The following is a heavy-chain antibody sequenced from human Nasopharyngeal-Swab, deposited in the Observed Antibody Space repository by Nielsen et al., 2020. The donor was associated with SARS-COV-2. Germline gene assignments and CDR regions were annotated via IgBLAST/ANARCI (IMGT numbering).Heavy chain of an antibody. V-gene: IGHV3-48*04. Sequence: GESLKISCAASGFTFGSYSMNWVRQAPGKGLEWVSYISSSSSTIYYADSVKGRFTISRDNAKNSLYLQMNSLRAEDTAVYHCARDPKYYYYYGMDVWGQGTTVTVSS. CDR2: ISSSSSTI. J-gene: IGHJ6*02. CDR1: GFTFGSYS. CDR3: ARDPKYYYYYGMDV.